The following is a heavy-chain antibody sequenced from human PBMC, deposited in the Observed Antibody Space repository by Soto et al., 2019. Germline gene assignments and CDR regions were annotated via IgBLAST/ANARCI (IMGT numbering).Heavy chain of an antibody. Sequence: WASAKVSCKASGYTFTSYGISWVRQAPGQGLEWMGWISAYNGNTNYAQKLQGRVTMTTDTSTSTAYMELRSLRSDDTAVYCCARVLGEVEDCTNGVCPSWFDPWGQGTLVTVSS. CDR1: GYTFTSYG. D-gene: IGHD2-8*01. CDR2: ISAYNGNT. CDR3: ARVLGEVEDCTNGVCPSWFDP. V-gene: IGHV1-18*01. J-gene: IGHJ5*02.